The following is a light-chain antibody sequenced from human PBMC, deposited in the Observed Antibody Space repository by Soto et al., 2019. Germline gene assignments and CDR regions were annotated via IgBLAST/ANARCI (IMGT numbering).Light chain of an antibody. Sequence: EIVLTQSPGTLSLSPGDRATLSCRASQSVSSSYLAWYQQKPGQAPRLLIYGASSRATGISDRFSGSGSETEFTLTISRLEPQDFAVYYCHEYGNSRTFGQGTKVEIK. J-gene: IGKJ1*01. V-gene: IGKV3-20*01. CDR3: HEYGNSRT. CDR1: QSVSSSY. CDR2: GAS.